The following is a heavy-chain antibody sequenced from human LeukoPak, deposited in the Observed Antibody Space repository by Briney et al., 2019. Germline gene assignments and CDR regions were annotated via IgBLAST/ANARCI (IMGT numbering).Heavy chain of an antibody. CDR2: IFYSGST. J-gene: IGHJ4*02. CDR3: ASVRDGYNDY. D-gene: IGHD5-24*01. V-gene: IGHV4-59*11. CDR1: GGSISSHY. Sequence: SETLSLTCAVSGGSISSHYWSWIRQPPGKGLEWLGYIFYSGSTNYYPSLKSRVTISVDTSKNKFSLKLRSVTAADTAIYYCASVRDGYNDYWGQGILVTVS.